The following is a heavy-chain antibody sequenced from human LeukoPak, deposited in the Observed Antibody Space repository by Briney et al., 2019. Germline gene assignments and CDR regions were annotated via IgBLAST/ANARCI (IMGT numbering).Heavy chain of an antibody. CDR2: ISGSGRST. CDR3: ARVGVGTTVTTGDY. J-gene: IGHJ4*02. CDR1: GFTFSTYA. Sequence: GGSLRLSCAASGFTFSTYAMSWVRQAPGKGLEWVSAISGSGRSTYYADSVKGRFTISRDNAKNSLYLQMNSLRAEDAAVYYCARVGVGTTVTTGDYWGQGTLVTVSS. D-gene: IGHD4-17*01. V-gene: IGHV3-23*01.